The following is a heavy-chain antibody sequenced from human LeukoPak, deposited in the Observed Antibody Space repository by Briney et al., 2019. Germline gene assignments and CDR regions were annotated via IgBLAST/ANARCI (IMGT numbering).Heavy chain of an antibody. D-gene: IGHD6-6*01. J-gene: IGHJ4*02. CDR1: GFTFSSYA. Sequence: GGSLRLSCAASGFTFSSYAMSWVRQAPGTGLEWVSGISGSGSYTYYADSVKGRFSISRDNPKNTLYLQMNSLRAEDTAVYYCAKAPAPGYSSSNYFDYWGQGALVTVSS. V-gene: IGHV3-23*01. CDR3: AKAPAPGYSSSNYFDY. CDR2: ISGSGSYT.